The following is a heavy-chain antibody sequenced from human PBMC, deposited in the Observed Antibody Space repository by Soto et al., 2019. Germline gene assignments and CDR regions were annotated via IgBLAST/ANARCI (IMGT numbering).Heavy chain of an antibody. Sequence: SETLSLTCTVSGGSISSYYWSWIRQPPGKGLEWIGYIYYSGSTNYNPSLKSRVTISVDTSKNQFSLKLSSVTAADTAVYYCARLERGSYGDYWGQGTLVTVSS. V-gene: IGHV4-59*08. CDR2: IYYSGST. CDR1: GGSISSYY. CDR3: ARLERGSYGDY. J-gene: IGHJ4*02. D-gene: IGHD1-26*01.